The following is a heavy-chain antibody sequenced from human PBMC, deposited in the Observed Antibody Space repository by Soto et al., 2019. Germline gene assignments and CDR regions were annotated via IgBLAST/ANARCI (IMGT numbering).Heavy chain of an antibody. CDR3: ARDQGGSYDSWFDP. CDR1: FTFSMYS. CDR2: ISSGSAYI. D-gene: IGHD1-26*01. V-gene: IGHV3-21*06. J-gene: IGHJ5*02. Sequence: FTFSMYSMNLVRQAPGKGLEWVASISSGSAYIKYAESVKGRFTISRDNAKNSLHLQMNSLRAEDTAIYHCARDQGGSYDSWFDPWGQGTLVTVSS.